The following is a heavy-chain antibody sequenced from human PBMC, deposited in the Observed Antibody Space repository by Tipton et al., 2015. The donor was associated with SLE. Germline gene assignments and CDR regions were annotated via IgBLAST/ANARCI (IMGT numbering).Heavy chain of an antibody. Sequence: TLSLTCTVSGGSISSYYWGWIRQPPGKGLEWSGSIYHSGSTYYNPSLKSRVTISVDTSKNQFSLKLSSVTAADTAVYYCARDSQPVPCGGDCYAGAFDIWGQGTMVTVSS. CDR1: GGSISSYY. J-gene: IGHJ3*02. D-gene: IGHD2-21*01. CDR3: ARDSQPVPCGGDCYAGAFDI. CDR2: IYHSGST. V-gene: IGHV4-39*07.